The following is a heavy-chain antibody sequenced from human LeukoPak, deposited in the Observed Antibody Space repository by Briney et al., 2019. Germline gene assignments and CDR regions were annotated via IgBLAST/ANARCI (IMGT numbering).Heavy chain of an antibody. Sequence: GGSLRLSCAASGFTVSNNYMTWVRQAPGKGLEWVSVFYTGGGTYYADSVRGRFTISRDNSKNTLDLQMNSLRAEDTAVYYCARDLPYYPFWGQGTLVTVSS. D-gene: IGHD3-10*01. CDR2: FYTGGGT. J-gene: IGHJ4*02. CDR1: GFTVSNNY. CDR3: ARDLPYYPF. V-gene: IGHV3-66*01.